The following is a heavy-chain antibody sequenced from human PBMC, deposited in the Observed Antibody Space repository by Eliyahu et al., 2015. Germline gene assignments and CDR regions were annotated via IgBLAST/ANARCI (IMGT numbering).Heavy chain of an antibody. Sequence: QVTLKESGPVLVKPTETLTLTCTVXGFSLSNAXXGVSWIRQPPGKALEWLAHIFSNDEKSYSTSLKSRLTISKDTSKSQVVLTMTNMDPVDTATYYCARGTVVVVAATYTNYFDYWGQGTLVTVSS. CDR3: ARGTVVVVAATYTNYFDY. CDR2: IFSNDEK. CDR1: GFSLSNAXXG. D-gene: IGHD2-15*01. V-gene: IGHV2-26*01. J-gene: IGHJ4*02.